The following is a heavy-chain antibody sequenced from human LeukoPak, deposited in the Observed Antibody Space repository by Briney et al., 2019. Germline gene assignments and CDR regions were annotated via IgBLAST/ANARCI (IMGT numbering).Heavy chain of an antibody. J-gene: IGHJ4*02. CDR1: GGSISSYY. CDR3: ARDAQWLVLDY. D-gene: IGHD6-19*01. CDR2: IYYSGST. Sequence: SETLSLTRTVSGGSISSYYWSWIRQPPGKGLEWIGYIYYSGSTNYNPSLKSRVTISVDTSKNQFSLKLSSVTAADTAVYYCARDAQWLVLDYWGQGTLVTVSS. V-gene: IGHV4-59*01.